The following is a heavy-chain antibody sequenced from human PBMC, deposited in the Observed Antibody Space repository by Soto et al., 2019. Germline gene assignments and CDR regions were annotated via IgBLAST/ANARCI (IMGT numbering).Heavy chain of an antibody. Sequence: PXETLSLTCTVAGCSISSGDYYWSWIRQPPGKGLEWIGYIYYSGSTYYNPSLKSRVTISVDTSKNQFSLKLSSVTAADTAVYYCARVSPGSVPAARPFDYWGQGTLVTVSS. J-gene: IGHJ4*02. CDR2: IYYSGST. V-gene: IGHV4-30-4*01. D-gene: IGHD2-2*02. CDR3: ARVSPGSVPAARPFDY. CDR1: GCSISSGDYY.